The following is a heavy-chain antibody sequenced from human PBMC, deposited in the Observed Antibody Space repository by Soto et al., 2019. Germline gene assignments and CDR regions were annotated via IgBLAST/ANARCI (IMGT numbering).Heavy chain of an antibody. CDR2: INPNSGGT. Sequence: QVQLVQSGAEVKKPGASVKVSCKASGYTFTGYYMHWVRQAPGEGLEWMGWINPNSGGTNYAQKFQGWVTMTRDTSISTAYMELSRLRSDDTAVYYCARAGLEWITDYGMDVWGQGTTVTVSS. V-gene: IGHV1-2*04. J-gene: IGHJ6*02. CDR1: GYTFTGYY. CDR3: ARAGLEWITDYGMDV. D-gene: IGHD3-3*01.